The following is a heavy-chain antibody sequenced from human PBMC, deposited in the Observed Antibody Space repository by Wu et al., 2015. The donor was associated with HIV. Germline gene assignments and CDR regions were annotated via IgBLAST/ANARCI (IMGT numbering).Heavy chain of an antibody. J-gene: IGHJ6*03. Sequence: QVQLVQSGAEVKKPGASVKVSCKASGYTFTSYYMHWVRQAPGQGLEWVGWISAYNGNTNYAQKFQGRVTMTSDTTTRTAYLELRSLRSDDTAIYYCARIVYLQYFYFYYMDVVGQRDHGHRLL. CDR2: ISAYNGNT. D-gene: IGHD2-8*01. CDR3: ARIVYLQYFYFYYMDV. V-gene: IGHV1-18*04. CDR1: GYTFTSYY.